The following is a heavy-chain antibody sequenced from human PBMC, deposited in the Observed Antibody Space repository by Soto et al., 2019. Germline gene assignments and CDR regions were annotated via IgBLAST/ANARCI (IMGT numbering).Heavy chain of an antibody. V-gene: IGHV3-15*01. D-gene: IGHD3-9*01. CDR3: TTGIYYDILTGYHNVAY. J-gene: IGHJ4*02. CDR2: IKSKTDGGTA. CDR1: GFILSHPW. Sequence: GGSLRLSCVASGFILSHPWMTWVRQAAGKGLEWVGRIKSKTDGGTADYAAPVKGRATISRDDSKNTVYLQMNSLKTEDTAVYYCTTGIYYDILTGYHNVAYWGQGALVTVSS.